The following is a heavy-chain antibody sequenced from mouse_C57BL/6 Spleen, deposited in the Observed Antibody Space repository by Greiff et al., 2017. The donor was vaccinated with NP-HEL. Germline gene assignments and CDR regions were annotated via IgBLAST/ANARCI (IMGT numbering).Heavy chain of an antibody. Sequence: ESGAELVRPGASVKLSCKASGYTFTSYGISWVKQRTGQGLEWIGEIYPRSGNTYYNEKFKGKATLTADKSSSTAYMELRSLTSEDSAVYFGARSLRRDAMDYWGQGTSVTVSS. D-gene: IGHD1-2*01. CDR2: IYPRSGNT. CDR3: ARSLRRDAMDY. J-gene: IGHJ4*01. V-gene: IGHV1-81*01. CDR1: GYTFTSYG.